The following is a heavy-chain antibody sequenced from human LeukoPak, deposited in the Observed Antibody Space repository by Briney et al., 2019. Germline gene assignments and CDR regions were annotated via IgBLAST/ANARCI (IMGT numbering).Heavy chain of an antibody. V-gene: IGHV3-23*01. D-gene: IGHD3-3*01. Sequence: GGSLRLSCAASGFTFSSYAMSWVRQAPGKGLEWVSAISGSGGSTYYADSVKGRFTISRDNSKNTLYLQMNSLRAEDTAVYYRAKDDTIFGVVIIYSTPRLGFDYWGQGTLVTVSS. J-gene: IGHJ4*02. CDR1: GFTFSSYA. CDR3: AKDDTIFGVVIIYSTPRLGFDY. CDR2: ISGSGGST.